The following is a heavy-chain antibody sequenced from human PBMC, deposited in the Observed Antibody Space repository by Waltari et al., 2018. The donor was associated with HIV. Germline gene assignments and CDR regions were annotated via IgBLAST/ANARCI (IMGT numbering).Heavy chain of an antibody. D-gene: IGHD3-10*01. CDR2: FDPEDGET. J-gene: IGHJ4*02. V-gene: IGHV1-24*01. CDR3: ATVIPDYYGSGSYYNY. CDR1: GYTITALS. Sequence: QVQLVQSGAEVKKPGASVKVSCKVAGYTITALSMPWVRKAPGKGLEWMGGFDPEDGETIYAQKFQGRVTMTEDTSTDTAYMELSSLRSEDTAVYYCATVIPDYYGSGSYYNYWGQGTLVTVSS.